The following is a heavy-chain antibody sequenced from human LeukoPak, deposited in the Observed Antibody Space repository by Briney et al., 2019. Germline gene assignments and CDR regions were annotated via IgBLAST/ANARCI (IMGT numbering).Heavy chain of an antibody. D-gene: IGHD3-22*01. CDR2: IYYSGST. Sequence: SETLSLTCTVSGGSISSSSYYWGWIRQPPGKGLEWIGSIYYSGSTYYNPSLKSRVTISVDTSKNQFSLKLSSVTAADTAVYYCARERLTYYDSSGYQPVDYWGQGTLVTVSS. J-gene: IGHJ4*02. CDR1: GGSISSSSYY. CDR3: ARERLTYYDSSGYQPVDY. V-gene: IGHV4-39*07.